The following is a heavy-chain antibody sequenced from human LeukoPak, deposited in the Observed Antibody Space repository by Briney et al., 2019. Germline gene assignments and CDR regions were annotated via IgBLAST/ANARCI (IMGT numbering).Heavy chain of an antibody. CDR3: ARDSEAAGTMDV. J-gene: IGHJ6*04. D-gene: IGHD6-13*01. CDR2: INSDGSST. CDR1: GFTFSSYW. V-gene: IGHV3-74*01. Sequence: GGTLRLSCAASGFTFSSYWMHWVRQAPGKGLVWVSRINSDGSSTSYADSVKGRFTISRDNAKNTLYLQMNSLRAEDTAVYYCARDSEAAGTMDVWGKGTTVTVSS.